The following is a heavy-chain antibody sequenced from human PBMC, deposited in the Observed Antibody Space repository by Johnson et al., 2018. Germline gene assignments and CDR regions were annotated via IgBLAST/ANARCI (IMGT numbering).Heavy chain of an antibody. V-gene: IGHV3-21*01. CDR3: ASLDAEDYGEPSPLDAFDI. D-gene: IGHD4-17*01. CDR1: GFTFSSYS. CDR2: ISSSSSYI. J-gene: IGHJ3*02. Sequence: VQLVESGGGLVKPGGSLRLSCAASGFTFSSYSMNWVRQAPGKGLEGVSSISSSSSYIYYADSVKGRFTISRDNAKNSLYLQMNSLRAEDTAVYYCASLDAEDYGEPSPLDAFDIWGQGTMVTVSS.